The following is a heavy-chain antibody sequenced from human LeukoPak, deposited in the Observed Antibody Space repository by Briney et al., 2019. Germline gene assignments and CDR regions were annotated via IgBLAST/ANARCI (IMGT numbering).Heavy chain of an antibody. D-gene: IGHD3-3*01. CDR1: GFTFSSYS. V-gene: IGHV3-21*01. J-gene: IGHJ4*02. CDR2: ISSSSSYI. Sequence: GGSLRLSCAASGFTFSSYSMNWVRQAPGKGVEWVSSISSSSSYIYYADSVKGRFAISRDNAKNSLYLQMNSLRAEDTAVYYCARDRSGYLGYWGQGTLVTVSS. CDR3: ARDRSGYLGY.